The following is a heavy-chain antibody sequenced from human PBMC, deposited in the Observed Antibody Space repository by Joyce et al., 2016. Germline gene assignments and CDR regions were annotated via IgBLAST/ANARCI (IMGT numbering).Heavy chain of an antibody. J-gene: IGHJ1*01. V-gene: IGHV1-8*01. CDR1: GYAFTTYD. Sequence: VQLVHSGAEVKEPGASVKVSCRTSGYAFTTYDIFWVRQATGQGPEWMGWMNPNSGNTGYGEKFQGRVTMTRDTSIGTAFMELSSLTSDDTAVYFCARGSTSTWFKYLQHWGQGTLVTVSS. CDR2: MNPNSGNT. D-gene: IGHD2-2*01. CDR3: ARGSTSTWFKYLQH.